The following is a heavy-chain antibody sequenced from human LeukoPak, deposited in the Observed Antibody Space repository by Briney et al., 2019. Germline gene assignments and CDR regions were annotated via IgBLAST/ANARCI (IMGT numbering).Heavy chain of an antibody. V-gene: IGHV1-24*01. CDR3: TTGKIYCSTTSCSDDY. CDR1: GDTLTALS. J-gene: IGHJ4*02. CDR2: FHPEVGET. Sequence: ASVKVSCMVSGDTLTALSMHWVRQAPGKGLEWMGGFHPEVGETIYAQKFQGRVTMTEDTSTDTAYMELSSLRSDDTAVYYCTTGKIYCSTTSCSDDYWGQGTLVTVSS. D-gene: IGHD2-2*01.